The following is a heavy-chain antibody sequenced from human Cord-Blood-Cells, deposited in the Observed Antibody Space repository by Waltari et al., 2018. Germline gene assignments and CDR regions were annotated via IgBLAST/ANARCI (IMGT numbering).Heavy chain of an antibody. J-gene: IGHJ4*02. CDR1: GFTVSSNY. CDR3: ARESRYWNYYYCDY. D-gene: IGHD1-7*01. V-gene: IGHV3-53*01. Sequence: EVQLVESGGGLIQPGGSLRLSCAASGFTVSSNYMSWVRQAPGKGLEGVSVMYSGGNTGCGDSGKGRFTISRDNSKNTLYLQMNSLGADDTAVYYCARESRYWNYYYCDYWGQGTLLTVSS. CDR2: MYSGGNT.